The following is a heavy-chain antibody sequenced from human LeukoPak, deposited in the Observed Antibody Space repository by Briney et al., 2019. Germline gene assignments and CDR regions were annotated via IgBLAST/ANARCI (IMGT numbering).Heavy chain of an antibody. Sequence: PSETLSLTCAVYGGSFSGYYWSWIRQPPGKGLEWIGEINHSGSTNYNPSLKSRVTILVDTSKNQFSLKLSSVTAADTAVYYCASTFYYYGSGSYYLDYWGQGTLVTVSS. CDR1: GGSFSGYY. CDR2: INHSGST. J-gene: IGHJ4*02. CDR3: ASTFYYYGSGSYYLDY. V-gene: IGHV4-34*01. D-gene: IGHD3-10*01.